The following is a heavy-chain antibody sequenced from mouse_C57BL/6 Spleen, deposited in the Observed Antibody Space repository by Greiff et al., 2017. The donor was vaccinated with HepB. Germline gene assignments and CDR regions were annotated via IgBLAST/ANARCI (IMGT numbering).Heavy chain of an antibody. CDR3: ARAYYYYAMDY. J-gene: IGHJ4*01. V-gene: IGHV5-4*01. CDR2: ISDGGSYT. Sequence: EVQRVESGGGLVKPGGSLKLSCAASGFTFSSYAMSWVRQTPEKRLEWVATISDGGSYTYYPDNVKGRFTISRDNAKNNLYLQMSHLKSEDTAMYYCARAYYYYAMDYWGQGTSVTVSS. D-gene: IGHD2-10*01. CDR1: GFTFSSYA.